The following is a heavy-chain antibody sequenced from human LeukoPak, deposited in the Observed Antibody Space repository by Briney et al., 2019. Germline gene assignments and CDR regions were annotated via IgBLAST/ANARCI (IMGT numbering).Heavy chain of an antibody. CDR3: ARAFKRSKIGVVVAATAGPLDS. CDR1: GFTFSDNY. V-gene: IGHV3-11*01. Sequence: GGSLRLSCAASGFTFSDNYMTWVRQAPGKGLEWVSYISSSGANIFYADSVEGRFTISRDNGRSSLSLQMDSLRAEDTAVYYCARAFKRSKIGVVVAATAGPLDSWGQGTLVTVSS. D-gene: IGHD2-15*01. J-gene: IGHJ4*02. CDR2: ISSSGANI.